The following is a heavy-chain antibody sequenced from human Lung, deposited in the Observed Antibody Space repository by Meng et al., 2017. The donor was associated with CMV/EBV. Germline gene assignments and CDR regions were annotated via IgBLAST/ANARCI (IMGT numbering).Heavy chain of an antibody. J-gene: IGHJ6*02. Sequence: GGSLRLSCAASGFTFDDYTMHWVRQAPGKGLEWVSLISWDGGSTHYADSVKGRFTTSRDNSKNSLYLQMNSLRTEDTALYYCAKAGHVDTSSGMDVWGQGXTVTVSS. CDR1: GFTFDDYT. CDR3: AKAGHVDTSSGMDV. V-gene: IGHV3-43*01. D-gene: IGHD5-18*01. CDR2: ISWDGGST.